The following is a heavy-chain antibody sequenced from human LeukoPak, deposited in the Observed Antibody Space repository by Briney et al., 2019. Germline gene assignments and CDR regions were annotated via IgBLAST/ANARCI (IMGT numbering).Heavy chain of an antibody. CDR3: AKDKKWELLCGDY. J-gene: IGHJ4*02. Sequence: SGGSLRLSCAVSGFTVSGNYMSWVRQAPGKGLEWVSLIYSGGTTYYADSVKGRFTISRDNSKNTLYLQMNSLRAEDTAVYYCAKDKKWELLCGDYWGQGTLVTVSS. CDR2: IYSGGTT. V-gene: IGHV3-53*01. D-gene: IGHD1-26*01. CDR1: GFTVSGNY.